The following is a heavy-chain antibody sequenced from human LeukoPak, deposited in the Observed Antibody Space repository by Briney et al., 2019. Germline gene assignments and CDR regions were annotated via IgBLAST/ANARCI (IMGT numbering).Heavy chain of an antibody. CDR1: GFTVSTNH. CDR3: ARGSSLAAAARGFDY. J-gene: IGHJ4*02. CDR2: IYSGGGA. D-gene: IGHD6-25*01. V-gene: IGHV3-66*02. Sequence: GGSLRLSCAASGFTVSTNHMGWVRQAPGKGLDWVSVIYSGGGAYYADSVKDRFTIFRDTSKNTLYLQMNSLRPEDTAVYYCARGSSLAAAARGFDYWGQGTLVTVSS.